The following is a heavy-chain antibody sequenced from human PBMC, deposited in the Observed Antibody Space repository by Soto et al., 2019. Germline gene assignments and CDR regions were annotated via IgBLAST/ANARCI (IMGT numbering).Heavy chain of an antibody. Sequence: EVRLLESGGGLVQPGGSLRLSCAASGFTFSNYAMTWVRQAPGKGLEWVSGLNGSGGSTSSADSVKGRFAISRDNSKNTLYLQMNSLSAEDTAVYYCAKRQSGSYYAAFDLWGQGTTVTVSS. D-gene: IGHD1-26*01. V-gene: IGHV3-23*01. J-gene: IGHJ3*01. CDR1: GFTFSNYA. CDR2: LNGSGGST. CDR3: AKRQSGSYYAAFDL.